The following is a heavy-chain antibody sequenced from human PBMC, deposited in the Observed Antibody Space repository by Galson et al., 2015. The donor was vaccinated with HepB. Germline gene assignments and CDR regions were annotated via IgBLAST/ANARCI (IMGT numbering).Heavy chain of an antibody. D-gene: IGHD3-10*01. CDR3: ARDRGRITLVRGVDRYYSLDV. CDR1: GYTFTAYY. J-gene: IGHJ6*04. CDR2: VNPNNGVT. V-gene: IGHV1-2*06. Sequence: SVKVSCKASGYTFTAYYIHWVRQAPGQGLEWMGRVNPNNGVTMFAQKFQGRVTVTRDTSSTTYMALNMALSRLKSDDTAIYYCARDRGRITLVRGVDRYYSLDVWGEGTTVTVPS.